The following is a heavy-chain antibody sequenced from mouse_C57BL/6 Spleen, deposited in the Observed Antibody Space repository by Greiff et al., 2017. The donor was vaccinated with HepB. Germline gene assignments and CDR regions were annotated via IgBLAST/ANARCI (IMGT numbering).Heavy chain of an antibody. CDR1: GFNIKDDY. V-gene: IGHV14-4*01. CDR2: IDPENGDT. CDR3: TTNSKVY. J-gene: IGHJ2*01. D-gene: IGHD2-5*01. Sequence: EVQLQQSGAELVRPGASVKLSCTASGFNIKDDYMHWVKQRPEQGLEWIGWIDPENGDTEYASKFQGKATITADTSSNTAYLQLSSLTSEDTAVYYCTTNSKVYWGQGTTLTVSS.